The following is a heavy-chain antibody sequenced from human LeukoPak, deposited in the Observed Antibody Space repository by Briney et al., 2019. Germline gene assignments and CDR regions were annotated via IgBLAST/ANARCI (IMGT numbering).Heavy chain of an antibody. CDR1: GYTFTTYD. D-gene: IGHD3-10*02. CDR3: ARDARAMDY. J-gene: IGHJ4*02. Sequence: ASVKVSCKTSGYTFTTYDINWVRQATGQGLEWMGWMNPNTGDTGYAQKFQGRVTLTRNTSISTAYMELSSLRSEDTAVYYCARDARAMDYWGQGTLVTVSS. CDR2: MNPNTGDT. V-gene: IGHV1-8*01.